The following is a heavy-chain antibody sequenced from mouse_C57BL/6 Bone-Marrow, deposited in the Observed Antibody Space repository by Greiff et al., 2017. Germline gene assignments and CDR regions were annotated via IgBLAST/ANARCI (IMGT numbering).Heavy chain of an antibody. Sequence: EVQLVESGGDLVKPGGSLKLSCAASGFTFSSYGMSWVRQTPDKRLEWVATISSGGSYTYYPDSGKGRFTISRDNAKNTLYLQMSSLKSEDTAMYYCARRGHYYGSRNWYFDVWGTGTTVTVSS. V-gene: IGHV5-6*01. D-gene: IGHD1-1*01. CDR1: GFTFSSYG. J-gene: IGHJ1*03. CDR2: ISSGGSYT. CDR3: ARRGHYYGSRNWYFDV.